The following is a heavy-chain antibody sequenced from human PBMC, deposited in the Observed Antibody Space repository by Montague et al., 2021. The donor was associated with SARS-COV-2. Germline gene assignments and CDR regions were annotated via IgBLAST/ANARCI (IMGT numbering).Heavy chain of an antibody. V-gene: IGHV4-39*01. D-gene: IGHD3-3*01. Sequence: SETLSLTCTVSGGSISSSSYYWGWIRQPPGKGLEWIGNIYYSGNTYYNPSLKSRVTISVDTSKNQFSLKLSSVTAADTAVYYCANTGVGRITIFGVVSRGGLDYWGQGTLVTVSS. CDR2: IYYSGNT. CDR1: GGSISSSSYY. CDR3: ANTGVGRITIFGVVSRGGLDY. J-gene: IGHJ4*02.